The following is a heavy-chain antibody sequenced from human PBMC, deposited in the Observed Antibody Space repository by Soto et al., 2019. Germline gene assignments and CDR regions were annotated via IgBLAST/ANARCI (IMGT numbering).Heavy chain of an antibody. CDR2: MNPNSGNT. Sequence: ASVKVSCKASGYTFTSYDINWVRQATGQGLEWMGWMNPNSGNTGYAQKFQGRVTMTRNTSISTAYMELSSLRSEDTAVYYCAIFTALRYFDSVNWFDPWGLVTPVTVSS. V-gene: IGHV1-8*01. D-gene: IGHD3-9*01. CDR3: AIFTALRYFDSVNWFDP. CDR1: GYTFTSYD. J-gene: IGHJ5*02.